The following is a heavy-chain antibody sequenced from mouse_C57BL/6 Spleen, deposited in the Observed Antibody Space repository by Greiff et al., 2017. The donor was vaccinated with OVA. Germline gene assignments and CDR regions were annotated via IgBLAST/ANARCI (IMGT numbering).Heavy chain of an antibody. D-gene: IGHD3-2*02. CDR1: GFSLTSYG. V-gene: IGHV2-6-1*01. CDR2: IWSAGST. Sequence: VKLMESGPGLVAPSQSLSITCTVSGFSLTSYGVHWVRQPPGKGLEWLVVIWSAGSTTYNSALKSRLSISKDNSKSQVFLKMNSLQTDDTAMYYCARQDSSGYFYFDYWGQGTTLTVSS. CDR3: ARQDSSGYFYFDY. J-gene: IGHJ2*01.